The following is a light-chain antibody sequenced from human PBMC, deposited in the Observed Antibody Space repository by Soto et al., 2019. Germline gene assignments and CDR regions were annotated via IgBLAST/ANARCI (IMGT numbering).Light chain of an antibody. Sequence: EIVLTQSPVTLSLSPGERATLSCRASQSVSSSNLAWYQQKTGQAPRLLIYGTSSRATGIPDRFCGSGSGTDFTLTISRLEPEDFAVYYCQQYGTSPPYTFGQGTKLEIK. V-gene: IGKV3-20*01. J-gene: IGKJ2*01. CDR3: QQYGTSPPYT. CDR2: GTS. CDR1: QSVSSSN.